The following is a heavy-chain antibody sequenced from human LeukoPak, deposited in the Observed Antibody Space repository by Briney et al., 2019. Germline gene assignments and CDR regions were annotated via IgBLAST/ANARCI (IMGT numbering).Heavy chain of an antibody. V-gene: IGHV4-39*07. D-gene: IGHD5-24*01. Sequence: SETLSLTCAVSGGSMTTRNYYWSWIRQPPGKGLEWIGEINHSGSTNYNPSLKSRVIISVDTSKNQFSLKLSSVTAADTAVYYCARDLEDYYYYMDVWGKGTTVTISS. CDR3: ARDLEDYYYYMDV. CDR2: INHSGST. J-gene: IGHJ6*03. CDR1: GGSMTTRNYY.